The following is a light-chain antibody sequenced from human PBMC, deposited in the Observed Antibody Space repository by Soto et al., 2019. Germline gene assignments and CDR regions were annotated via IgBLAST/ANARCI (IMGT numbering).Light chain of an antibody. V-gene: IGKV4-1*01. Sequence: DIVMTQSPDSLAVSLGERATINCKSSQSLLYSFSNKNYLAWYQQKPGQPPKLLMYWASTRDSGVPDRFSGSGSGTDFTLTISSLQAEDVAVYYCQQYYTTPPTYTFCQGTKLEIK. J-gene: IGKJ2*01. CDR3: QQYYTTPPTYT. CDR2: WAS. CDR1: QSLLYSFSNKNY.